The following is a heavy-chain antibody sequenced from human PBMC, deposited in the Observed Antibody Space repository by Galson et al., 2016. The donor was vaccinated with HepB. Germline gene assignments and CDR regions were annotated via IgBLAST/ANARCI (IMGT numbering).Heavy chain of an antibody. CDR2: INTDGSIT. CDR3: ARDHGLDY. V-gene: IGHV3-74*01. CDR1: GFTFSSYW. Sequence: SLRLSCAASGFTFSSYWMHWVRQAPGKGLVLVSRINTDGSITAYADSVQGRFTISRDNAKNTLYLQMNSLRVEDTAVYYCARDHGLDYWGQGTLVIVSS. J-gene: IGHJ4*02.